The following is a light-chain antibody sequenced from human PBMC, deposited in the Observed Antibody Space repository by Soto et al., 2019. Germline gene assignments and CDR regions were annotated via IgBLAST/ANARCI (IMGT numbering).Light chain of an antibody. CDR1: QSVSSN. Sequence: EIGMTQSPATLSVSPGERATLSCRASQSVSSNLAWHQQKPGQAPRILMYDASTRATGIPARFSGSGSGTEFTLTISSLQSEDFEVYYCQHYNTWPWTFGQGTKVDIK. CDR3: QHYNTWPWT. J-gene: IGKJ1*01. V-gene: IGKV3-15*01. CDR2: DAS.